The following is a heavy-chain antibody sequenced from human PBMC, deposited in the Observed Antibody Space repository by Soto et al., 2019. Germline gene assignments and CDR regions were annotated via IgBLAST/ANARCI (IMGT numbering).Heavy chain of an antibody. Sequence: PGGSLRLSCAASGFSFSNYEMNWVRQAPGKGLEWVAYISSGGDTIHYADSVRGRFTVSGDNARNSLSLQMNTLRVEDTALYYCARDRAAGGYWGQGTLVTVSS. CDR3: ARDRAAGGY. V-gene: IGHV3-48*03. J-gene: IGHJ4*02. D-gene: IGHD6-13*01. CDR1: GFSFSNYE. CDR2: ISSGGDTI.